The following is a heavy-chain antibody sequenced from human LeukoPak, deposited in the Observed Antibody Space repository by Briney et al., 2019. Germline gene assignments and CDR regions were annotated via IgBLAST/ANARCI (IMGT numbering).Heavy chain of an antibody. CDR1: GFTFSSYA. D-gene: IGHD1-1*01. CDR3: AKGSLVSSPGGTSYYFDY. Sequence: GGSLRLSCVASGFTFSSYAMSWVRQAPGKGLEWVSAISGSGGSTYYADSVKGRFTISRDNSKNTLYLQMNSLRAEDTAVYYCAKGSLVSSPGGTSYYFDYWGQGTLVTVSS. J-gene: IGHJ4*02. V-gene: IGHV3-23*01. CDR2: ISGSGGST.